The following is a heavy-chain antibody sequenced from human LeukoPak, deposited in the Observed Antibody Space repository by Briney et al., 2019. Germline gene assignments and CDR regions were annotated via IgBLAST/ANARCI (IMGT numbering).Heavy chain of an antibody. CDR2: ISAYNGNT. D-gene: IGHD2-2*01. V-gene: IGHV1-18*01. J-gene: IGHJ4*02. CDR1: GYTFTSYG. CDR3: ARGYCSSTSCSPHFDY. Sequence: ASVKVSCKASGYTFTSYGISWVRQAPGQGLEWMGWISAYNGNTNYAQKLQGRVTMTTDTSTSTAYMELRSLRSEDTAVYYCARGYCSSTSCSPHFDYWGQGTLVAVSS.